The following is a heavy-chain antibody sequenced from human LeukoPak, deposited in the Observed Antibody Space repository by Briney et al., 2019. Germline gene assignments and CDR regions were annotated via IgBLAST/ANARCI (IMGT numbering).Heavy chain of an antibody. J-gene: IGHJ3*02. CDR2: ISYDGSNK. Sequence: GGSLRLSCAASGFIFSSYGIHWVRRAPGKGLEWVAVISYDGSNKYYAVSMKGRFTISRDNSKNTLYLQMNSLRAEDTAVYYCAKDQGYSSAWYSRDGFDMWGQGTMVTVSS. CDR3: AKDQGYSSAWYSRDGFDM. V-gene: IGHV3-30*18. CDR1: GFIFSSYG. D-gene: IGHD6-19*01.